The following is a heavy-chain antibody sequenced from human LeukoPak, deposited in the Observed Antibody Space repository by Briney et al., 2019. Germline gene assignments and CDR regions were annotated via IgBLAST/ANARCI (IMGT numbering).Heavy chain of an antibody. V-gene: IGHV4-39*07. J-gene: IGHJ4*02. Sequence: SETLSLTCTVSGGSISSSSYYWGWIRQPPGKGLEWIGSIYYSGSTYYNPSLKSRVTISVDTSKNQFSLKLSSVTAADTAVYYCVRDGHDSSGYSEYWGQRTLVTVSS. CDR2: IYYSGST. CDR3: VRDGHDSSGYSEY. CDR1: GGSISSSSYY. D-gene: IGHD3-22*01.